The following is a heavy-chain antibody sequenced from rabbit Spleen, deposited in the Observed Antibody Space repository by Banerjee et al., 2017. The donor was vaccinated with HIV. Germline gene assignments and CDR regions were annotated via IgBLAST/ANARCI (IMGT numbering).Heavy chain of an antibody. Sequence: QSLEESGGDLVKPGASLTLTCTASGFSFSSSYYMCWVRQAPGKGLECIACIYAGSSGSTYYASWAKGRFTISKTSSTTVTLQVTSLTAADTATYFCARGSAAMTMVITGYYFNLWGPGTLVTVS. CDR3: ARGSAAMTMVITGYYFNL. V-gene: IGHV1S40*01. J-gene: IGHJ4*01. CDR1: GFSFSSSYY. D-gene: IGHD2-1*01. CDR2: IYAGSSGST.